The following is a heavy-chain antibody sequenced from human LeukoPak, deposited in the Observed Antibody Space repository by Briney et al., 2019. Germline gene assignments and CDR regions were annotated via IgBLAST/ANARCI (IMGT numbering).Heavy chain of an antibody. D-gene: IGHD3-9*01. J-gene: IGHJ4*02. Sequence: GESLKISCKGSGYSFTSYWIGWVRQMPEKGLEWMGIVYPGDSNTRYSPSFQGQVTISADKSINTAYLQWSSLRASDTAMYYCARRSSDILTGSYFFDYWGQGTLVTVSS. V-gene: IGHV5-51*01. CDR3: ARRSSDILTGSYFFDY. CDR1: GYSFTSYW. CDR2: VYPGDSNT.